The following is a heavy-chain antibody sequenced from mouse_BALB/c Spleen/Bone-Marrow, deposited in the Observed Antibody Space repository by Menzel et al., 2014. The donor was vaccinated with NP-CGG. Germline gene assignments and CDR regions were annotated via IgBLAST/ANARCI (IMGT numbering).Heavy chain of an antibody. D-gene: IGHD2-2*01. V-gene: IGHV2-6-7*01. CDR3: ARDRGYDVGFAY. J-gene: IGHJ3*01. CDR2: IWGDGST. CDR1: GFSLTGYG. Sequence: QVQLQQSGPGLVAPSQSLSITCTVSGFSLTGYGVNWVRRPPGKGLEWLGMIWGDGSTDYNSALKSRLSISKDNFKSQVFLKMNSLQTDDTARYYCARDRGYDVGFAYWGQGTLVTVSA.